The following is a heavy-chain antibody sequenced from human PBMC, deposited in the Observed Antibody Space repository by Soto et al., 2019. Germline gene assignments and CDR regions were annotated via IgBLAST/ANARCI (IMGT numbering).Heavy chain of an antibody. D-gene: IGHD3-22*01. Sequence: GAPVKVSCKASRYTVTTYTMHLARPAPRQRLEWMGWINTGNGNTRYSQKFQGRVTITRDTSASTAYMELSSLRSEDTAVYYCARNNDYDSNSYSDFDYWGQGTLVTVSS. V-gene: IGHV1-3*04. CDR1: RYTVTTYT. CDR2: INTGNGNT. J-gene: IGHJ4*02. CDR3: ARNNDYDSNSYSDFDY.